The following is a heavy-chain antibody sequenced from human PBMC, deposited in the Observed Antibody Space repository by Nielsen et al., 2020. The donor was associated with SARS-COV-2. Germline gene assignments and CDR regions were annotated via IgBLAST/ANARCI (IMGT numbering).Heavy chain of an antibody. J-gene: IGHJ3*02. CDR1: GFTFSSYS. CDR3: AKDMERFLERIHGAFDI. D-gene: IGHD3-3*01. V-gene: IGHV3-21*04. Sequence: GGSLRLSCAASGFTFSSYSMNWVRQAPGKGLEWVSSISSSSSYIYYADSVKGRFTISRDNAKNSLYLQMNSLRAEDTALYYCAKDMERFLERIHGAFDIWGQGTMVTVSS. CDR2: ISSSSSYI.